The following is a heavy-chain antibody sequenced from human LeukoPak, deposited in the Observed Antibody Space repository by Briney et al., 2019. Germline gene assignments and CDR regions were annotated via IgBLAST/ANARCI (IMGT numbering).Heavy chain of an antibody. Sequence: TGGSLILSCAASGFTFSSYEMNWVRQAPGKGLEWVSYISSSDSTIYYADSVKGRFTISRDNSKNTLFLQMNSLRAEDTAVYYCAKDHIRRDGYSDFDYWGQGTLVTVSS. D-gene: IGHD5-24*01. CDR2: ISSSDSTI. CDR1: GFTFSSYE. V-gene: IGHV3-48*03. CDR3: AKDHIRRDGYSDFDY. J-gene: IGHJ4*02.